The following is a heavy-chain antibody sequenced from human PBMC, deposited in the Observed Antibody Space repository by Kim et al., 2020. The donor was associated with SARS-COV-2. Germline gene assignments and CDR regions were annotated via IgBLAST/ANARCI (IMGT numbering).Heavy chain of an antibody. D-gene: IGHD6-19*01. Sequence: GGSLRLSCAASGFTFSSYGMHWVRQAPGKGLEWVAVIWYDGSNKYYADSVKGRFTISRDNSKNTLYLQMNSLRAEDTAVYYCAREGKFQNYSSGWYGEIYYYYGMDVWGQGTTVTVSS. V-gene: IGHV3-33*01. CDR1: GFTFSSYG. CDR3: AREGKFQNYSSGWYGEIYYYYGMDV. J-gene: IGHJ6*02. CDR2: IWYDGSNK.